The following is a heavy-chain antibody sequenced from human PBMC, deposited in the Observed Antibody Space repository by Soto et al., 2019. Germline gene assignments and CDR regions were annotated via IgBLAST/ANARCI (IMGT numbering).Heavy chain of an antibody. D-gene: IGHD6-19*01. V-gene: IGHV3-23*01. J-gene: IGHJ4*02. Sequence: EVQLLESGGGLVQPGGSPRLSCTASGFTFSSYAMNWVRQAPGKGLEWVSVISGRGGSTYYADSVKGRFTISRDNSKNTLYLQMNSLRAEDTAVYYCASRTSGWYFDYWGQGTLVTVSS. CDR1: GFTFSSYA. CDR2: ISGRGGST. CDR3: ASRTSGWYFDY.